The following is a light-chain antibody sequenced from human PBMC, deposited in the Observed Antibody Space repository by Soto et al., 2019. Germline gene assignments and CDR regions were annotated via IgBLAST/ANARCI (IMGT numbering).Light chain of an antibody. CDR3: QHYTTSWET. V-gene: IGKV1-39*01. Sequence: DIQMTQSQSSLSASVGDRVTITCRAGQNIFSSLNWYQQKPGKAPKLLIYAASSLQSGVPSRFSGSGSGTDFTLTITSLQPDDSAAYYCQHYTTSWETSGQVSTVDI. J-gene: IGKJ1*01. CDR1: QNIFSS. CDR2: AAS.